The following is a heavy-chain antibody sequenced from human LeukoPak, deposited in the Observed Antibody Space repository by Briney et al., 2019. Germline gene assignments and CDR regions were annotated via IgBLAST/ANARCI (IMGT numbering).Heavy chain of an antibody. D-gene: IGHD2-2*01. CDR2: MSYDGGNK. J-gene: IGHJ4*02. V-gene: IGHV3-30*18. Sequence: AGGSLRLSCAASGFAFSSYGMHWVRQAPGKGLEWVAVMSYDGGNKYYADSVKGRFTISRDNSKNTLYLQMNSLRAEDTAVYYCAKDLEGLPPANFDYWAREPWSPSPQ. CDR1: GFAFSSYG. CDR3: AKDLEGLPPANFDY.